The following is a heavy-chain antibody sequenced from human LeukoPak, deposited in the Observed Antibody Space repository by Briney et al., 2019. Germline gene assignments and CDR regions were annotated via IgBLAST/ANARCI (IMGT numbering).Heavy chain of an antibody. CDR1: GGSFSGYY. D-gene: IGHD5-12*01. J-gene: IGHJ4*02. V-gene: IGHV4-34*01. Sequence: SETLSLTCAVYGGSFSGYYWSWIRQPPGKGLEWIGEINHSGSTNYNPSLKSRVTISVDTSKNQFSLELSSVTAADTAVYYCARQSGEWLRLFDYWGQGTLVTVSS. CDR2: INHSGST. CDR3: ARQSGEWLRLFDY.